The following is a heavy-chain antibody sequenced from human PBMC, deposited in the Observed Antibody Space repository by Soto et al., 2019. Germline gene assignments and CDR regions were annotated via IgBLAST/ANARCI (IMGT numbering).Heavy chain of an antibody. CDR2: IWYDGSNK. D-gene: IGHD6-13*01. Sequence: ESVGGVVQPGRSLRLSCAASGFTFSSYGMHWVRQAPGKGLEWVAVIWYDGSNKYYADSVKGRFTISRDNSKNTLYLQMNSLRAEDTAVYYCARVGQQLVPVYYYYYGMDVWGQGTTVTVSS. CDR1: GFTFSSYG. CDR3: ARVGQQLVPVYYYYYGMDV. J-gene: IGHJ6*02. V-gene: IGHV3-33*01.